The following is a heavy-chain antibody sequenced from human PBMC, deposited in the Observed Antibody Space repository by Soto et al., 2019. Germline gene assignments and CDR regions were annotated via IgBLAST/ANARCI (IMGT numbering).Heavy chain of an antibody. CDR3: AREMIGSGSYDY. Sequence: GGSLRLSCAASGFTFSSYSMNWVRQAPGKGLEWVSSISVNSNYMYYADSVKGRLTISRDNAKDSLYLQMNSLRAEDTAVYYCAREMIGSGSYDYWGQGVLVTVSS. CDR1: GFTFSSYS. J-gene: IGHJ4*02. V-gene: IGHV3-21*01. D-gene: IGHD3-10*01. CDR2: ISVNSNYM.